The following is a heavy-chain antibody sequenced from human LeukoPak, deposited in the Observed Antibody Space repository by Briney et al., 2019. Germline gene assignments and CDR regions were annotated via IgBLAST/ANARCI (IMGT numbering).Heavy chain of an antibody. D-gene: IGHD3-3*01. J-gene: IGHJ5*02. V-gene: IGHV3-23*01. Sequence: GGSLRLSCAASGFTFSSYAMSWVRQAPGKGLEWVSAISGSGGSTYYADSVKGRFTISRDNSKNTLYLQMNSLRAEDTAVYYCAKDPPSDFWSGPAWFDPWGQGTLVTVSS. CDR2: ISGSGGST. CDR1: GFTFSSYA. CDR3: AKDPPSDFWSGPAWFDP.